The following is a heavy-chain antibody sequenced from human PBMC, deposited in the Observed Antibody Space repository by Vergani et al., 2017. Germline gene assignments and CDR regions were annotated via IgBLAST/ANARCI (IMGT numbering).Heavy chain of an antibody. CDR2: ISGQNFRT. D-gene: IGHD2-21*01. CDR1: GFTFDDYA. CDR3: ADLYGDDGFSPF. V-gene: IGHV3-9*01. Sequence: EVQLVESGGGLVQPGRSLRLSCAASGFTFDDYAMHWVRQAPGKGLEWVSGISGQNFRTHYADSVKWRFTISRDDSKNTVYLQINSLRAEDTAFYYCADLYGDDGFSPFWGQGTLVTVSS. J-gene: IGHJ4*02.